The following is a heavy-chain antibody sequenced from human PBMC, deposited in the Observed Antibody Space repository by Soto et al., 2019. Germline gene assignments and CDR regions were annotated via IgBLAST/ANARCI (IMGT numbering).Heavy chain of an antibody. V-gene: IGHV4-59*11. Sequence: SETLSLTCTVSGGSLSGHYWTWIRQSPGKGLDWIGYVYFSGNTNYNPSLKSRVTISIDTSKNQFSLRLASVTAADTALYYCGSVRPISYFLSWGQGTLVTVSS. CDR3: GSVRPISYFLS. D-gene: IGHD1-26*01. J-gene: IGHJ5*02. CDR2: VYFSGNT. CDR1: GGSLSGHY.